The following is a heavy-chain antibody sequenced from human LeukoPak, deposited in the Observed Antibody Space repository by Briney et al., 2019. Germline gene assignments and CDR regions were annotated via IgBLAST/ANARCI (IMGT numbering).Heavy chain of an antibody. D-gene: IGHD1-26*01. CDR3: ARDLGIVGATYFDY. Sequence: PSETLSLTCTVSGGSISSSSYYWGWIRQPPGKGLEWIGSIYYSGSTYYNPSLKSRVTISVDTSKNQFSLKLSSVTAADTAVYYCARDLGIVGATYFDYWGQGTLVTVSP. J-gene: IGHJ4*02. V-gene: IGHV4-39*07. CDR1: GGSISSSSYY. CDR2: IYYSGST.